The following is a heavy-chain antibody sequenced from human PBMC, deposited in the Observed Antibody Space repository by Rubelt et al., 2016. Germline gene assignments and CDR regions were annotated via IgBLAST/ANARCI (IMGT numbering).Heavy chain of an antibody. CDR1: GGSVNSGGYS. CDR3: ARGNTALVSLNY. CDR2: IFHSGTT. Sequence: QLQLQESGSGLVKTSQTLSLTCAVSGGSVNSGGYSWSWIRQPPGKGLEWIGYIFHSGTTSSNPSLQSRAPISIETSKNQFSLKLSSVTAADTAVYYCARGNTALVSLNYWGQGTLVTVSS. J-gene: IGHJ4*02. V-gene: IGHV4-30-2*01. D-gene: IGHD5-18*01.